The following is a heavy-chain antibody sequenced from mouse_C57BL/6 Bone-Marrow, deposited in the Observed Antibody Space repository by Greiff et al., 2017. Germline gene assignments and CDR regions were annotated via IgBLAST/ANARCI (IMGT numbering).Heavy chain of an antibody. J-gene: IGHJ4*01. D-gene: IGHD1-1*01. CDR1: GYTFTDYY. CDR3: ARGTVDAMDY. V-gene: IGHV1-76*01. CDR2: IYPGSGNT. Sequence: VQLQQSGAELVRPGASVKLSCKASGYTFTDYYINWVKQRPGQGLEWIARIYPGSGNTYYNEKFKGKATLTAEKSSSTAYMQLSSLTSEDSAVYFCARGTVDAMDYWGQGTSVTVSS.